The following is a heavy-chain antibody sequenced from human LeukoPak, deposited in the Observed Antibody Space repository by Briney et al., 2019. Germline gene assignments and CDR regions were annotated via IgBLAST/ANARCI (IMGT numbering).Heavy chain of an antibody. V-gene: IGHV3-21*01. D-gene: IGHD6-13*01. J-gene: IGHJ4*02. CDR2: ISSSSSYI. CDR3: GRETSSWYFGYFDY. Sequence: PGGSLRLSCAASGFTFSSYSMNWVRQAPGKGLEWVSSISSSSSYIYYADSVKGRFTISRDNAKNSLYLQMNSLRAEDTAVYYCGRETSSWYFGYFDYGGQGTLVTVSS. CDR1: GFTFSSYS.